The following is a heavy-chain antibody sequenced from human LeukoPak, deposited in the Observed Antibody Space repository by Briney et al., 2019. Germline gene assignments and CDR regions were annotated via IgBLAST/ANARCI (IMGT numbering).Heavy chain of an antibody. V-gene: IGHV1-2*02. D-gene: IGHD3-22*01. CDR2: INPNSGGT. CDR1: GYTFTGYY. J-gene: IGHJ4*02. CDR3: ARTPYYYDSSGYPFDY. Sequence: GASVKVSCKASGYTFTGYYMHWVRQAPGQGREWMGWINPNSGGTNYAQKFQGRVTMTRDTSISTAYMELSRLRSDDTAVYYCARTPYYYDSSGYPFDYWGQGTLVTVSS.